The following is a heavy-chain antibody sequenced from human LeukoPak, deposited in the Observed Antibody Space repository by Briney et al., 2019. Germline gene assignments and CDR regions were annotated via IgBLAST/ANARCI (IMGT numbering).Heavy chain of an antibody. CDR3: AKNSGKSDFGY. V-gene: IGHV4-4*02. D-gene: IGHD1-26*01. CDR2: IYYSGST. Sequence: SETLSLTCAVSGGSISTSNWWTWVRQAPGKGLEWIGEIYYSGSTYYNPSLKSRVTISIDKSRNQFSLNLRSVTAADTALYYCAKNSGKSDFGYWGQGILVTVS. CDR1: GGSISTSNW. J-gene: IGHJ4*02.